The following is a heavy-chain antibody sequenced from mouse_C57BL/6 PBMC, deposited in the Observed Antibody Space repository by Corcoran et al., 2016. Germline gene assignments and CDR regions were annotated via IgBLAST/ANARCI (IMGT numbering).Heavy chain of an antibody. CDR3: ARSTIYYGNPHYFDY. D-gene: IGHD2-1*01. J-gene: IGHJ2*01. CDR1: GYTFTTYG. CDR2: INTYSGVP. Sequence: QIQLVQSGPELKKPGETVKISCKASGYTFTTYGMSWVKQAPGKGLKWMGWINTYSGVPTYADDFKGRFAFSLETSASTAYLQINNLKNEETATYFCARSTIYYGNPHYFDYWGQGTTLTVSS. V-gene: IGHV9-3*01.